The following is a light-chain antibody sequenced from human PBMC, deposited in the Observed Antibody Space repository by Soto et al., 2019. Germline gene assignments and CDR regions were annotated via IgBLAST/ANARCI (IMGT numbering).Light chain of an antibody. J-gene: IGLJ1*01. CDR3: QSYDSSLSGYV. V-gene: IGLV1-40*01. Sequence: QSVLTQPPSVSGAPGQRVTISCTGRSSNIGAGYDVHWYQQLPGTAPKLLLYGNSNRPSGVPDRFSGSKSGTSASLAITGLQAEDEADYSCQSYDSSLSGYVFGTGTKLTVL. CDR1: SSNIGAGYD. CDR2: GNS.